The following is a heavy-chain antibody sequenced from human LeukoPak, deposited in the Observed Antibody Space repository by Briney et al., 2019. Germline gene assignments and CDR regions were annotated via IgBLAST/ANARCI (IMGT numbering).Heavy chain of an antibody. V-gene: IGHV4-59*01. CDR3: ARGEEKFDI. Sequence: SETLSLTCAVYGGSFSGYYWSWIRQPPGKGLEWIGYIYYSGSTNYNPSLKSRVTISVDTSKNQFSLKLSSVTAADTAVYYCARGEEKFDIWGQGTMVTVSS. D-gene: IGHD1-26*01. J-gene: IGHJ3*02. CDR2: IYYSGST. CDR1: GGSFSGYY.